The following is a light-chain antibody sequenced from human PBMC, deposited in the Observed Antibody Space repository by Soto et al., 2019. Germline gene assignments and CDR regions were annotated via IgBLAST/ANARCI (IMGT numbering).Light chain of an antibody. Sequence: GDTVTITCRSSEMNTIYLNWYQQRSGKAPRLLIHVATILQSGVPSRFSGSGSGTDFTLTITSLQPEDSATYYCQQYNTYSPTFGQGTKVDIK. CDR1: EMNTIY. V-gene: IGKV1-39*01. CDR3: QQYNTYSPT. CDR2: VAT. J-gene: IGKJ1*01.